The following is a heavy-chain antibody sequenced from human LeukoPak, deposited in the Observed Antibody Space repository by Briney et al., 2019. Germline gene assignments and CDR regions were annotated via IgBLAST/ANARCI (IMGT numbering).Heavy chain of an antibody. V-gene: IGHV3-23*01. CDR3: ARASRSNYDFWSGYYTAPYYYGMDV. D-gene: IGHD3-3*01. CDR2: ISGSGGST. CDR1: GFTFSTYA. Sequence: PGGSLRLSCAASGFTFSTYAMSWVRQAPGKGLEWVSAISGSGGSTYYADSVKGRFTISRDNSKNTLYLQMNSLRAEDTAVYYCARASRSNYDFWSGYYTAPYYYGMDVWGQGTTVTVSS. J-gene: IGHJ6*02.